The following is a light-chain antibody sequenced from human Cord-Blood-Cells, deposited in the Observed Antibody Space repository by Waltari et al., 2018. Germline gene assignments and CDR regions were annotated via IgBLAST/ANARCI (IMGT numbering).Light chain of an antibody. J-gene: IGKJ3*01. CDR3: QQRSNWPFT. CDR2: DAS. Sequence: EIVLTQSPPTLSLSTGERAPLSPRASQDVSSYLTWYQQKPGQAPRLLIYDASNRATGIPARFSGSGSGTDFTLTISSLEPEDFAVYYCQQRSNWPFTLGPGTKVDIK. CDR1: QDVSSY. V-gene: IGKV3-11*01.